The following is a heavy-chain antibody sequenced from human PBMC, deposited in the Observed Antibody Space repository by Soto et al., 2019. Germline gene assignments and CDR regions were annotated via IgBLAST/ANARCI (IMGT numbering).Heavy chain of an antibody. CDR2: ISYDGSNK. CDR1: GFTFSSYG. Sequence: ESGGGVVQPGRSLRLSCAASGFTFSSYGMHWVRRARGEGLEWVAVISYDGSNKYYADSVKGRFTISRDNSKNTLYLQMNSLRAEDTAVYYCAKGVRPYGMDVWGQGTTVTVSS. D-gene: IGHD6-6*01. CDR3: AKGVRPYGMDV. J-gene: IGHJ6*02. V-gene: IGHV3-30*18.